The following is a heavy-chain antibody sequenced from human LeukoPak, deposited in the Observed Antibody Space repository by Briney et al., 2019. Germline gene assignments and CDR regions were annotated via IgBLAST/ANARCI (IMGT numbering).Heavy chain of an antibody. CDR1: GGSISSYY. J-gene: IGHJ5*02. CDR3: XXXXXXXXXXXXXRXPNWFDP. V-gene: IGHV4-59*08. CDR2: IYYSGST. Sequence: SETLSLTCTVSGGSISSYYWSWIRQPPGKGLEWIGYIYYSGSTNYNPSLKSRVTISVDTSKNQFSLKLSSVTAADTAVYYCXXXXXXXXXXXXXRXPNWFDPWGQGTLVTVSS.